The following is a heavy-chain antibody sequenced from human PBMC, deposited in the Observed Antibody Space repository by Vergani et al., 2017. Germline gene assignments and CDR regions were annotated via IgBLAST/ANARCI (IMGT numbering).Heavy chain of an antibody. CDR1: GGSISSSSYY. CDR3: ASGSFEQLEVSWFDP. CDR2: IYYSGST. J-gene: IGHJ5*02. Sequence: QLQLQESGPGLVKPSETLSLTCTVSGGSISSSSYYWGWIRQPPGKGLEWIGSIYYSGSTYYNPSLKSRVTISVDTSKNQFSPKLSSVTAADTAVYYCASGSFEQLEVSWFDPWGQGTLVTVSS. D-gene: IGHD6-13*01. V-gene: IGHV4-39*01.